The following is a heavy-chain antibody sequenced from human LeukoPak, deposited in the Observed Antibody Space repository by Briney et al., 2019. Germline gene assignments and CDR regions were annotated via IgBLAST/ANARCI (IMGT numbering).Heavy chain of an antibody. CDR2: INHSGST. CDR3: ARSWIQLWPGDY. D-gene: IGHD5-18*01. V-gene: IGHV4-34*01. CDR1: GGSFSGYY. J-gene: IGHJ4*02. Sequence: SETLSLTCAVYGGSFSGYYWSWIRQPPGKGLEWIGEINHSGSTNYNPSLKSRVTISVDTSKNQFSLKLSSVTAADTAVYYCARSWIQLWPGDYWGQGTLVTVSS.